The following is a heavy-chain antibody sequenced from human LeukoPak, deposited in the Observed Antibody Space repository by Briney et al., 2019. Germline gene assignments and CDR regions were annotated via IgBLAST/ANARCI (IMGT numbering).Heavy chain of an antibody. J-gene: IGHJ4*02. D-gene: IGHD5-24*01. CDR1: GFTFSSYA. CDR2: ISYDGSNK. Sequence: GGSLRLSCAASGFTFSSYAMHWVRQAPGKGLEWVAVISYDGSNKHYADSVKGRFTISRDNSKNTLYLQMNSLRAEDTTVYYCARDGSVEMATISDYWGQGTLVTVSS. CDR3: ARDGSVEMATISDY. V-gene: IGHV3-30*04.